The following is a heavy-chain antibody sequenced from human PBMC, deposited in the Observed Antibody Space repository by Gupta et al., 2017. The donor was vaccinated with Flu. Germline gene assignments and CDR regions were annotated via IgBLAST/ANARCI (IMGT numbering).Heavy chain of an antibody. CDR3: ARVSLYSSGWSAIDY. Sequence: APGQGLEWMGWINPNSGGTNYAQKFQGRVTMTRDTSISTAYMELSRLRSDDTAVYYCARVSLYSSGWSAIDYWGQGTLVTVSS. D-gene: IGHD6-19*01. V-gene: IGHV1-2*02. CDR2: INPNSGGT. J-gene: IGHJ4*02.